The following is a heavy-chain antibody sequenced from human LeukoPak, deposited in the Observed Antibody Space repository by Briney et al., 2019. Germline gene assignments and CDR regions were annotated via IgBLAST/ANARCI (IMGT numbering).Heavy chain of an antibody. V-gene: IGHV3-23*01. CDR1: GFTFSSYA. CDR3: AKESPRFDY. J-gene: IGHJ4*02. Sequence: GGSLRLSCAASGFTFSSYAMSWVRQAPGRGLGWVSVISGIGVSTHYADSVKGRFTISRDNSKNTLYLQMNSLRAEDTAVYYCAKESPRFDYWGQGTLVTVSS. CDR2: ISGIGVST.